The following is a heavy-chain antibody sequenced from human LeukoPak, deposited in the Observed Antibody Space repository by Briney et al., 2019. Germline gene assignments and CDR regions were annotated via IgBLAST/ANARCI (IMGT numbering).Heavy chain of an antibody. D-gene: IGHD3-10*01. CDR1: GFTVNSNY. V-gene: IGHV3-53*01. J-gene: IGHJ6*02. Sequence: AGGSLRLSCAASGFTVNSNYIHWVRQAPGKGLEWVSVIYSGGGTLYADSVKGRFTVSRDISKNTVFLHMNSVRTEDTALYHCARGMVRSYYGLDVWGQGTTVIVSS. CDR2: IYSGGGT. CDR3: ARGMVRSYYGLDV.